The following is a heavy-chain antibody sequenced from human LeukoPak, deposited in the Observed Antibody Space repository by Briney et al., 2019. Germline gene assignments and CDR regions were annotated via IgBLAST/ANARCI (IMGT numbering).Heavy chain of an antibody. CDR1: GGSISSYY. CDR2: IYYSGST. J-gene: IGHJ4*02. CDR3: ARRGTRPQGYHGY. Sequence: SETLSLTCTVSGGSISSYYWSWIRQPPGKGLEWIGYIYYSGSTNYNPSLKSRVTISVDTSKNQFSLKLSSVTAADTAVYYCARRGTRPQGYHGYWGQGTLVTVSS. V-gene: IGHV4-59*08. D-gene: IGHD5-18*01.